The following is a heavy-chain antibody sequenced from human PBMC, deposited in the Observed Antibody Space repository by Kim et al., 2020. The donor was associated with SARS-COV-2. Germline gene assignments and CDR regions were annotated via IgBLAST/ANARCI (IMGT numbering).Heavy chain of an antibody. V-gene: IGHV4-59*01. Sequence: TYNPTLKSRLTITVDTSKNQFSLKLSSVTAADTAVYYCARDLYSGYDYGYWGQGTLVTVSS. D-gene: IGHD5-12*01. CDR3: ARDLYSGYDYGY. J-gene: IGHJ4*02.